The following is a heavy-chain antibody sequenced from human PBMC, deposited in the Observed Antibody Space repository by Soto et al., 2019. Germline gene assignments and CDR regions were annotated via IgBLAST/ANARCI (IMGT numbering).Heavy chain of an antibody. CDR3: ARGGIVLVPAAHLYYYGMDV. CDR1: GDSVSSNSAA. J-gene: IGHJ6*02. CDR2: TYYRSKWYN. V-gene: IGHV6-1*01. Sequence: SQTLSLTCAISGDSVSSNSAAWNWIRQSPSRGLEWLGRTYYRSKWYNDYAVSVKSRITINPDTSKNQFSLQLNSVTPEDTAVYYCARGGIVLVPAAHLYYYGMDVWGQGTTVTVSS. D-gene: IGHD2-2*01.